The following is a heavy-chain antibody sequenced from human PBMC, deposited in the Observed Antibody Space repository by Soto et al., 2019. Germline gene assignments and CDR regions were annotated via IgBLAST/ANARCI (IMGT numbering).Heavy chain of an antibody. V-gene: IGHV1-8*01. J-gene: IGHJ6*03. CDR3: ARDGEGEQWRYYYYMDV. D-gene: IGHD6-19*01. Sequence: ASVKVSCKASGYTFTSYDINWVRQATGQGLEWMGWMNPNSGNTGYAQKFQGRVTMTRNTSISTAYMELSSLRSEDTAVYYCARDGEGEQWRYYYYMDVWSKGTTVTVSS. CDR2: MNPNSGNT. CDR1: GYTFTSYD.